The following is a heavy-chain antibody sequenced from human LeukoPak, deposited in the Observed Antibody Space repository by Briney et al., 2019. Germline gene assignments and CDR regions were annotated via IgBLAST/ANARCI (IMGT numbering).Heavy chain of an antibody. D-gene: IGHD1-26*01. CDR3: TTSGWFDH. Sequence: GGSLRLSCVASRFAFSQAWMSWVRQAPGKGLEWVGRIKSESDGGTTDYAAPVKGRFTISRDDSKNTLFLQMHSLQTEDTAVYYCTTSGWFDHWGQGTLVTVSS. V-gene: IGHV3-15*01. J-gene: IGHJ5*02. CDR2: IKSESDGGTT. CDR1: RFAFSQAW.